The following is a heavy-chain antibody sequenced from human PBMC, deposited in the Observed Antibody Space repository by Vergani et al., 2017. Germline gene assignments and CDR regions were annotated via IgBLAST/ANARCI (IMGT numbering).Heavy chain of an antibody. J-gene: IGHJ5*02. CDR2: MYHSGST. CDR3: ARESDLTMVRATDGRTFDP. CDR1: GGSMSGYY. V-gene: IGHV4-59*01. Sequence: QVRLQESGPGLVKPSETLSLTCSVSGGSMSGYYWSWIRQPPGKELEWIGYMYHSGSTNYNPSLETRVTISGDTSKNQFSLKLSSVTAADTAVYYCARESDLTMVRATDGRTFDPWGQGTLVTVSS. D-gene: IGHD3-10*01.